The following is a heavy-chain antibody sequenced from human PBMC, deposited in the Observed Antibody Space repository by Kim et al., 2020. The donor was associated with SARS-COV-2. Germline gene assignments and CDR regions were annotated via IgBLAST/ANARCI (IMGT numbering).Heavy chain of an antibody. J-gene: IGHJ4*02. CDR2: ISGSGGST. V-gene: IGHV3-23*01. D-gene: IGHD6-19*01. Sequence: GGSLRLSCAASGFTFSSYAMSWVRQAPGKGLEWVSAISGSGGSTYYADSVKGRFTISRDNSKNTLYLQMNSLRAEDTAVYYCAKDIDGRIVPTNPSSGWYWGQGTLVTVSS. CDR1: GFTFSSYA. CDR3: AKDIDGRIVPTNPSSGWY.